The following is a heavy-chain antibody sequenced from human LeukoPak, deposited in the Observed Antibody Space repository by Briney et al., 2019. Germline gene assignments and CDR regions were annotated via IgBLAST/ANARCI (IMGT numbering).Heavy chain of an antibody. J-gene: IGHJ4*02. CDR3: AKGVSSSWYEFGY. CDR1: GFTFSSYS. CDR2: ISSSSTYI. D-gene: IGHD6-13*01. Sequence: GGSLRLSCAASGFTFSSYSMNWVRQAPGKGLEWVSSISSSSTYIYYADSVKGRFTIYRDNAKNSLYLQMNSLRAEDTAVYYCAKGVSSSWYEFGYWGQGTLVTVSS. V-gene: IGHV3-21*04.